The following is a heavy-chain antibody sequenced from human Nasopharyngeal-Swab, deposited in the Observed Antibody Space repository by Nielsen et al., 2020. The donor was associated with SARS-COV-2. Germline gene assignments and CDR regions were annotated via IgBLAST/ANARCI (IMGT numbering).Heavy chain of an antibody. D-gene: IGHD3-10*01. Sequence: GESLKISCAASGFTFSSYAMSWVRQAPGKGLEWVSAISGSGGSTYYADSVKGRFTISRDNSKNTLYLQMNSLRAEDTAVYYCAKDMEWFGKLSSYYGMDVWGQGTTVTVSS. CDR2: ISGSGGST. CDR1: GFTFSSYA. V-gene: IGHV3-23*01. J-gene: IGHJ6*02. CDR3: AKDMEWFGKLSSYYGMDV.